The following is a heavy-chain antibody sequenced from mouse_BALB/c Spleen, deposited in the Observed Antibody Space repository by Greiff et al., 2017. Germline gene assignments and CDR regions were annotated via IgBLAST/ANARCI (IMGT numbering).Heavy chain of an antibody. CDR3: ARLLPYYYAMDY. CDR2: IDPSDSET. V-gene: IGHV1-69*02. J-gene: IGHJ4*01. CDR1: GYTFTSYW. Sequence: QVQLQQPGAELVKPGAPVKLSCKASGYTFTSYWMNWVKQRPGRGLEWIGRIDPSDSETHYNQKFKDKATLTVDKSSSTAYIQLSSLTSEDSAVYYCARLLPYYYAMDYWGQGTSVTVSS. D-gene: IGHD1-1*01.